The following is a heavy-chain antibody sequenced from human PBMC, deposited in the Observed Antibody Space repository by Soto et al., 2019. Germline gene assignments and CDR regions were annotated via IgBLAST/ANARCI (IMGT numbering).Heavy chain of an antibody. CDR3: AHILGGFTWNDAYRDY. CDR1: VFSLTSRPMG. D-gene: IGHD1-1*01. J-gene: IGHJ4*02. CDR2: IYWDDDK. Sequence: QITLRASGPTVVEPTETLTVTCSFSVFSLTSRPMGVGGIRQSPGKALEWLAVIYWDDDKRYNPSLTSRLTITKDTSNKQVVLTMYYMEPPDTATYYCAHILGGFTWNDAYRDYWGQGTRVTLSS. V-gene: IGHV2-5*02.